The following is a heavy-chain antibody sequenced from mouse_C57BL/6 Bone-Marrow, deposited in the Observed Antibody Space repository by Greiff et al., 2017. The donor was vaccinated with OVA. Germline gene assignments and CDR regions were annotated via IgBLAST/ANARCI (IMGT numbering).Heavy chain of an antibody. Sequence: VQLQQSGAELARPGASVKLSCKASGYTFTSYGISWVKQRTGQGLEWIGEIYPRSGNTYYNEKFKGKATLTADKSSSTAYMELRSLTSEDSAVYFCARRGNYYVSSYRWFAYWGQGTLVTVSA. D-gene: IGHD1-1*01. CDR2: IYPRSGNT. CDR1: GYTFTSYG. J-gene: IGHJ3*01. V-gene: IGHV1-81*01. CDR3: ARRGNYYVSSYRWFAY.